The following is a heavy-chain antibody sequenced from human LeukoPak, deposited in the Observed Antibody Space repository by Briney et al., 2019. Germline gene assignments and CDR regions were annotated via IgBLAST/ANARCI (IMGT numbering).Heavy chain of an antibody. J-gene: IGHJ5*02. D-gene: IGHD4-17*01. Sequence: PSETLSLTCTVSGVSISSSSYYWGWIRQPPGRGLEWIGSIYYSGSTYYNPSLKSRVTISVDTSKNQFSLKLSSVTAADTAVYYCARAPYETRQDYGDYPGGGFDPWGQGTLVTVSS. CDR1: GVSISSSSYY. CDR2: IYYSGST. CDR3: ARAPYETRQDYGDYPGGGFDP. V-gene: IGHV4-39*07.